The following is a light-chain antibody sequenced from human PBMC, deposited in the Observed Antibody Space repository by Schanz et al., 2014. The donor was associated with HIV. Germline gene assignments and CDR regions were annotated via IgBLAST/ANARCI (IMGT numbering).Light chain of an antibody. CDR1: SSNIGSNT. J-gene: IGLJ3*02. CDR2: DDK. CDR3: QSYDSSLSGV. V-gene: IGLV1-44*01. Sequence: QSVLTQPPSASGTPGQRVTISCSGSSSNIGSNTVNWYQQLPGTAPKLLIYDDKKRPSGVPDRFAGSKSGTSASLTITGLQAEDEADYYCQSYDSSLSGVFGGGTKLTVL.